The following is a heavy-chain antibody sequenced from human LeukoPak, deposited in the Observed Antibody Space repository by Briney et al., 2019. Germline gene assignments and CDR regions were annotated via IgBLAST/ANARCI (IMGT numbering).Heavy chain of an antibody. J-gene: IGHJ2*01. D-gene: IGHD4-17*01. CDR1: VFNFDDHA. Sequence: GGSLRLSCAASVFNFDDHAMNWVRQAPGKGLEWVSGLNWNGGTTGYAPSVKGRFIISRDNSKNTLYLQMGSLRAEDMAVYYCARVGRGATVTTGYFDLWGRGTLVTVSS. CDR2: LNWNGGTT. V-gene: IGHV3-20*04. CDR3: ARVGRGATVTTGYFDL.